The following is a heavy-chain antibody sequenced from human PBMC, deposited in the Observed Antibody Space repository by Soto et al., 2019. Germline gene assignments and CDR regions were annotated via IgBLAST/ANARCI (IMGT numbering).Heavy chain of an antibody. CDR3: ARGSGWYESCFDY. D-gene: IGHD6-19*01. CDR2: IIPIFGTA. V-gene: IGHV1-69*01. J-gene: IGHJ4*02. Sequence: QVQLVQSGAEVKKPGSSVKVSCKASGGTFSSYAISGVRQAPGQGLEWMGGIIPIFGTANYAQKFQGRVKIPADESRSNGYMELGSLRSEDTVVYYCARGSGWYESCFDYWGQGTLVTVSS. CDR1: GGTFSSYA.